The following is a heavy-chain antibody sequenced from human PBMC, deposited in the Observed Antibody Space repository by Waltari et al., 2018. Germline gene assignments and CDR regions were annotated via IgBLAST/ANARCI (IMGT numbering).Heavy chain of an antibody. J-gene: IGHJ2*01. D-gene: IGHD2-15*01. CDR2: IDDSGRT. Sequence: QVQLQESGPGLVKPSETLSLTCSVSGGAISSHYWSWIRQPPGKGLEWIGHIDDSGRTNYNPSLKSRVTISADTSKNQVSLKLNSVTTADTAVYYCARLEVEEVSNWYFGLWGRGTLVTVSS. CDR3: ARLEVEEVSNWYFGL. V-gene: IGHV4-59*11. CDR1: GGAISSHY.